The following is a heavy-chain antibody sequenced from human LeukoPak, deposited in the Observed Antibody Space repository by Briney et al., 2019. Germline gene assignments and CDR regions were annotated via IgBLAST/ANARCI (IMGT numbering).Heavy chain of an antibody. CDR2: IYPGDSDT. D-gene: IGHD6-6*01. Sequence: GESLKISCRTSGYNFNTHWIGWVRQLPGKGLEWMGIIYPGDSDTRYSPSFQGQVTISADKSISTAYLQWSSLKASDTAMYYCARCSKYSSSCYYWGQGTLVTVSS. CDR3: ARCSKYSSSCYY. V-gene: IGHV5-51*01. J-gene: IGHJ4*02. CDR1: GYNFNTHW.